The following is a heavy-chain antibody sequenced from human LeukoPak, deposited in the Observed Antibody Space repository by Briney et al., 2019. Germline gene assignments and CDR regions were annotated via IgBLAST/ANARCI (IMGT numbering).Heavy chain of an antibody. Sequence: ASVKVSCKASGYTFTGYYMHWVRQAPGQGLEWMGWINPNSGGTNYAQKFQGRVTITRDTSISTAYMELSRLRSDDTAVYYCARPSYYDFWSGYVDYWGQGTLVTVSS. CDR3: ARPSYYDFWSGYVDY. CDR2: INPNSGGT. CDR1: GYTFTGYY. V-gene: IGHV1-2*02. D-gene: IGHD3-3*01. J-gene: IGHJ4*02.